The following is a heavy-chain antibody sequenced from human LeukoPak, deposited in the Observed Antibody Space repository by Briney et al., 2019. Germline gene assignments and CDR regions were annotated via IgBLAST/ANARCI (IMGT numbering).Heavy chain of an antibody. D-gene: IGHD6-19*01. CDR3: ARGRGGRSSGWFSDYYYYYYMDV. CDR1: GFTFSSYW. Sequence: GGSLRLSCVGSGFTFSSYWMSWVRQAPGKGLEWVANIKQDGSEKYYVDSVKGRFTISRDNAKNSLYLQMNSLRAEDTAVYYCARGRGGRSSGWFSDYYYYYYMDVWGKGTTVTVSS. J-gene: IGHJ6*03. CDR2: IKQDGSEK. V-gene: IGHV3-7*01.